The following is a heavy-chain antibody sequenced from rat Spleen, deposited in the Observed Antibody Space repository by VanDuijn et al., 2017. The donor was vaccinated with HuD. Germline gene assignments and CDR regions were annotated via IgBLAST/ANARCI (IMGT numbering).Heavy chain of an antibody. V-gene: IGHV5-31*01. J-gene: IGHJ4*01. CDR1: GFTFNNYW. CDR2: ITNTGGST. D-gene: IGHD1-12*03. CDR3: TRAIYDGYYHHYYVMDA. Sequence: EVQLVESGGGLVQPGRSLKLSCVASGFTFNNYWMTWIRQAPGKGLEWVASITNTGGSTYYPDSVKGRFTISRDNAKSTLYLQMNSLRSEDTATYYCTRAIYDGYYHHYYVMDAWGQGASVTVSS.